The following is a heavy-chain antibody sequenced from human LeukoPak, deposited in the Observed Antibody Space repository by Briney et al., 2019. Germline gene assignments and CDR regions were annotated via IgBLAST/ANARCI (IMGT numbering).Heavy chain of an antibody. D-gene: IGHD3-3*01. CDR2: ISSSSSSYI. J-gene: IGHJ6*03. CDR3: ARAWAGLDFWSGYYTYYYYYYMDV. V-gene: IGHV3-21*01. CDR1: GFTVSSNY. Sequence: GGSLRLSCAASGFTVSSNYMSWVRQAPGKGLEWVSSISSSSSSYIYYADSVKGRFTISRDNAKNSLYLQMNSLRAEDTAVYYCARAWAGLDFWSGYYTYYYYYYMDVWGKGTTVTVSS.